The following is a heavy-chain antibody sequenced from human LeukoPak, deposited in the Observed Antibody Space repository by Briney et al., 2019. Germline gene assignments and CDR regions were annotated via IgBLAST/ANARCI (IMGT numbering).Heavy chain of an antibody. CDR3: ARDWGYYDSSGYYYGEPLDY. CDR1: GFTFSSYW. Sequence: PGGSLRLSCAASGFTFSSYWMSWVRQAPGKGLEWVANIKQDGSEKYYVDSVKGRFTISRDNAKNSLYLQMNSLRAEDTAVYYCARDWGYYDSSGYYYGEPLDYWGQGTLVTVSS. V-gene: IGHV3-7*01. D-gene: IGHD3-22*01. CDR2: IKQDGSEK. J-gene: IGHJ4*02.